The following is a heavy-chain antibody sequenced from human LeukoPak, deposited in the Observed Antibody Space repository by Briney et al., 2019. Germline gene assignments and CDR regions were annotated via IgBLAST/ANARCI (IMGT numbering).Heavy chain of an antibody. D-gene: IGHD1/OR15-1a*01. CDR2: VNPYSGNT. CDR1: GYTFTTYD. J-gene: IGHJ4*02. Sequence: ASVKVSCKASGYTFTTYDIGWVRQASGQGLEWMGWVNPYSGNTAYAQKFQGRVTMTRDTSISTAYMELNSLRSEDTAVYYCARVAYTTSWNNDYRGQGTLVTVSS. V-gene: IGHV1-8*01. CDR3: ARVAYTTSWNNDY.